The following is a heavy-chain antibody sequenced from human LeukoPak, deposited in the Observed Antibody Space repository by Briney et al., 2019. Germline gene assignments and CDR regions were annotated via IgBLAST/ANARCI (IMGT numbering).Heavy chain of an antibody. CDR2: IYTGGST. CDR1: GFTVSSNY. Sequence: GGSLRLSCAASGFTVSSNYMNWVRQAPGKGLEWVSVIYTGGSTYYADSVNGRFTISRDNSMNTLYLQMNNLRAEDTAVYYCMRGFSDWGQGTLVTVSS. CDR3: MRGFSD. V-gene: IGHV3-66*01. J-gene: IGHJ4*02.